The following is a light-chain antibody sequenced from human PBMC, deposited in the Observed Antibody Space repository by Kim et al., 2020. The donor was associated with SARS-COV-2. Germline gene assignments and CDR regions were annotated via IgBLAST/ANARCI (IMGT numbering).Light chain of an antibody. J-gene: IGKJ5*01. CDR2: GAS. CDR1: QSVSSSY. CDR3: QQYGSSPRG. Sequence: EIVLTQSPGTLSLSPGERATLSCRASQSVSSSYLAWYQQKPGQAPRLLIYGASSRATGIPDRFSGSGSGTDFTLTISRLEPEDFAVYYCQQYGSSPRGFGQGTRLEIQ. V-gene: IGKV3-20*01.